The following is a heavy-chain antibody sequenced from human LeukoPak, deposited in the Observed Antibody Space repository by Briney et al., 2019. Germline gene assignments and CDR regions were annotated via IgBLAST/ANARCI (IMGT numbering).Heavy chain of an antibody. V-gene: IGHV5-51*01. Sequence: GESLKISCKGSGYSFTSYWTGWVRQMPGKGLEWMGIIYPGDSDTRYSPSFQGQVTISADKSISTAYLQWSSLKASDTAMYYCARQQGYCSSTSCYTKGFDYWGQGTLVTVSS. CDR3: ARQQGYCSSTSCYTKGFDY. J-gene: IGHJ4*02. CDR2: IYPGDSDT. D-gene: IGHD2-2*02. CDR1: GYSFTSYW.